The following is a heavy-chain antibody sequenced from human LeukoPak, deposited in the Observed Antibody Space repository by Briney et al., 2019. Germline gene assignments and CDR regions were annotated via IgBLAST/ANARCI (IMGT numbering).Heavy chain of an antibody. V-gene: IGHV3-30*04. J-gene: IGHJ6*02. CDR1: GGTFSSYA. Sequence: SCKASGGTFSSYAISWVRQAPGKGLEWVAVISYDGSNKYYADSVKGRFTISRDNSKNTLYLQMNSLRAEDTAVYYCAKDDSRVVVVAATRYYYYYYGMDVWAKGPRSPSP. CDR2: ISYDGSNK. CDR3: AKDDSRVVVVAATRYYYYYYGMDV. D-gene: IGHD2-15*01.